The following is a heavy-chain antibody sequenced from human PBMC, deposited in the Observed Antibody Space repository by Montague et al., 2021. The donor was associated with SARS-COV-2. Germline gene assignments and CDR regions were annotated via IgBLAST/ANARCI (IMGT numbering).Heavy chain of an antibody. D-gene: IGHD5-24*01. CDR3: ARVFPRWLQFDPYFDY. CDR1: GGSISSYY. J-gene: IGHJ4*02. V-gene: IGHV4-59*01. CDR2: IYYSGST. Sequence: SETLSLTCTVAGGSISSYYWSWIRQPPGKGLEWIGYIYYSGSTHYNPSLKSRVTISVDTSKNQFSLKLSSVTAADTAVYYCARVFPRWLQFDPYFDYWGQGTLATASS.